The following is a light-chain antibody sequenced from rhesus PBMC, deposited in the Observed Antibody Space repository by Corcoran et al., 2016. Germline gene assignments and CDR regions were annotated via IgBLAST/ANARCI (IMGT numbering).Light chain of an antibody. CDR3: LQHKSYPLT. J-gene: IGKJ4*01. V-gene: IGKV1-28*02. Sequence: DIQMTQSPSSLSASVGDTVTITCRASQGISSYLNWFQQKPGKAPKLLIYAASRWERGVPSRFSGSGSGTDFTLTISNLQPEDCAVYYCLQHKSYPLTFGGGTKVELK. CDR2: AAS. CDR1: QGISSY.